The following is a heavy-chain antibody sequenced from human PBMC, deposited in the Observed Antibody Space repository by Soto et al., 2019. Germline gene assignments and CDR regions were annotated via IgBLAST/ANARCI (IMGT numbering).Heavy chain of an antibody. V-gene: IGHV1-18*01. CDR1: GYTFTSYG. Sequence: ASVKVSCKASGYTFTSYGISWVRQAPGQGLEWMGWISAYNGNTNYAQELQGRVTMTTDTSTSTAYMELRSLRSDDTAVYYCARDGARLVLGYNYYGMDVWGQGTTVTVSS. CDR3: ARDGARLVLGYNYYGMDV. J-gene: IGHJ6*02. CDR2: ISAYNGNT. D-gene: IGHD6-19*01.